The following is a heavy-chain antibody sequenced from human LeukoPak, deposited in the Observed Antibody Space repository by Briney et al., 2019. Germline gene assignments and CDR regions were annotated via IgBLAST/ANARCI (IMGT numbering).Heavy chain of an antibody. CDR3: VRDRAEGRAWVEFDP. CDR1: GFTVSSYG. J-gene: IGHJ5*02. CDR2: VYSDGVT. Sequence: GGSLRLSCSASGFTVSSYGMSWVRQAPGKGPEWVSLVYSDGVTRYADSVQGRFTISRDNSKNTVYLQMNNLRVEDTAVYHCVRDRAEGRAWVEFDPWGQGILVTVSS. V-gene: IGHV3-66*02.